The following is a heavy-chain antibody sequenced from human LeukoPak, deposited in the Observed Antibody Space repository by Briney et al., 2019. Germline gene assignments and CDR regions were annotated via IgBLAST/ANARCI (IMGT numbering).Heavy chain of an antibody. Sequence: GASVKVSCKASGGTFSSYAISWVRQAPGQGLEWMGWISAYNGNANYAQKLQGRVTMTTDTSTSTAYMELRSLRSDDTAVYYCAREFGRIAVAGTPEYYFDYWGQGTLVTVSS. J-gene: IGHJ4*02. CDR3: AREFGRIAVAGTPEYYFDY. D-gene: IGHD6-19*01. CDR1: GGTFSSYA. V-gene: IGHV1-18*01. CDR2: ISAYNGNA.